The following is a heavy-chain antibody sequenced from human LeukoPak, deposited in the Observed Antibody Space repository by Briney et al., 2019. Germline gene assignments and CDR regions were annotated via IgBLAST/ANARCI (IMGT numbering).Heavy chain of an antibody. V-gene: IGHV1-69*05. CDR1: GGTFSSYA. J-gene: IGHJ6*03. D-gene: IGHD2-2*01. CDR3: ASRDIVVVPAAIKAYYYYYMDV. CDR2: IIPIFGTA. Sequence: SVKVSCKASGGTFSSYAISWVRQAPGQGLEWMGGIIPIFGTANYAQKFQGRVTITTDESTSAAYMELSSLRSEDTPVYYCASRDIVVVPAAIKAYYYYYMDVWGKGTTVTVSS.